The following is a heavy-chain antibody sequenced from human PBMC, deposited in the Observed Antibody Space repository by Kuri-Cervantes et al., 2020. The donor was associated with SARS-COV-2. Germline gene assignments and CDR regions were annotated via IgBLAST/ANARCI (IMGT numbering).Heavy chain of an antibody. CDR2: ISGSGGST. Sequence: GGSLRLFCAASGFTFSSYAMSWVRQAPGKGLEWVSAISGSGGSTYYADSVKGRFTISRDNAKNSLYLQMNSLRAEDTAIYYCASPRLYTSSWEFDYWGQGSLVTVSS. V-gene: IGHV3-23*01. J-gene: IGHJ4*02. D-gene: IGHD6-13*01. CDR3: ASPRLYTSSWEFDY. CDR1: GFTFSSYA.